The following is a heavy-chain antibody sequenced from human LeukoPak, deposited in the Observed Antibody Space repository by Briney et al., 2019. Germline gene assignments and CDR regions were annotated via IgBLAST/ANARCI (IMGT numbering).Heavy chain of an antibody. CDR1: GYTFTCYY. CDR2: INPNSGGT. CDR3: ARDREYYGSGSWFDP. Sequence: GASVKVSCKASGYTFTCYYMHWVRQAPGQGLEWMGWINPNSGGTNYAQKFQGRVTMTRDTSISTAYMELSRLRSDDTAVYYCARDREYYGSGSWFDPWGQGTLVTVSS. V-gene: IGHV1-2*02. D-gene: IGHD3-10*01. J-gene: IGHJ5*02.